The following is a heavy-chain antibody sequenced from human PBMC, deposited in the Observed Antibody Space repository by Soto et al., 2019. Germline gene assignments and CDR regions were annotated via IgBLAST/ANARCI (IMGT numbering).Heavy chain of an antibody. J-gene: IGHJ6*02. CDR2: IYYSGST. Sequence: SETLSLTCTVSGGSISSSSYYWGWIRQPPGKGLEWIGSIYYSGSTYYNPSLKSRVTISVDTSKNQFSLKLSSVTAADTAVYYCAXRVRIVGSYYYYYGMDVWGQGTTVTVSS. V-gene: IGHV4-39*01. D-gene: IGHD1-26*01. CDR3: AXRVRIVGSYYYYYGMDV. CDR1: GGSISSSSYY.